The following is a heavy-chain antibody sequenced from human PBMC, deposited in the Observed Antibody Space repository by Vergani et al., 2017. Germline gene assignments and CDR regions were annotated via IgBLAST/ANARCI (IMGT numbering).Heavy chain of an antibody. D-gene: IGHD3-9*01. Sequence: VSCKTSGYTFSNYYMHWVRQAPGQGLEWMGIINPSGGHTNYEQKFQGRVTMTRDTSTSTVYMELSSLRSEDTAIYYCARGDYGILTGYRYWGQGTLVTVSA. CDR2: INPSGGHT. J-gene: IGHJ4*02. V-gene: IGHV1-46*03. CDR1: GYTFSNYY. CDR3: ARGDYGILTGYRY.